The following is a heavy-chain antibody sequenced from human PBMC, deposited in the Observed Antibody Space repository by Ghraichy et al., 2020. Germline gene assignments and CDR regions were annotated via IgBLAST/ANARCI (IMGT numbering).Heavy chain of an antibody. CDR2: IKQDGSEK. V-gene: IGHV3-7*01. J-gene: IGHJ4*02. CDR3: ARALYLHYYDSSGYLPDY. Sequence: GESLNISCAASGFTFSSYWMSWVRQAPGKGLEWVANIKQDGSEKYYVDSVKGRFTISRDNAKNSLYLQMNSLRAEDTAVYYCARALYLHYYDSSGYLPDYWGQGTLVTVSS. D-gene: IGHD3-22*01. CDR1: GFTFSSYW.